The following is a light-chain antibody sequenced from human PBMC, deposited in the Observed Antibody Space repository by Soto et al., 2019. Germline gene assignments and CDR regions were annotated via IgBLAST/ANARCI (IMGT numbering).Light chain of an antibody. CDR3: SSYKSSSTDV. J-gene: IGLJ1*01. Sequence: QSALTQPASVSGSPGQSITTSCTGTSSDVGGYDYVSWYQHHPGKATKLTIYEVSNRPSGVSNRFSGSKSGNTASLTISGLQAEDEAEYYCSSYKSSSTDVFGTGTKGTVL. CDR1: SSDVGGYDY. V-gene: IGLV2-14*01. CDR2: EVS.